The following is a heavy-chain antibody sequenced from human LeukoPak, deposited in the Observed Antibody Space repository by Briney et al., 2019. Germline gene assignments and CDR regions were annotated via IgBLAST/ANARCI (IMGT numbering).Heavy chain of an antibody. CDR3: ARDGTWTYYYDSSGAADAFDI. CDR1: GFTSSSYS. D-gene: IGHD3-22*01. J-gene: IGHJ3*02. Sequence: PGGSLRLSCAASGFTSSSYSMNWVRQAPGKGLEWVSSISSSSSYIYYADSVKGRFTISRDNAKNSLYLQMNSLRAEDTTVYYCARDGTWTYYYDSSGAADAFDIWGQGTMVTVSS. CDR2: ISSSSSYI. V-gene: IGHV3-21*01.